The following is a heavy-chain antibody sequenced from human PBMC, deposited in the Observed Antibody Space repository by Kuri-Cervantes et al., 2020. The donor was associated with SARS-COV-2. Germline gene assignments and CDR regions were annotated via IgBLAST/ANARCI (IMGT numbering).Heavy chain of an antibody. Sequence: GGSMQFSCAASEVTFSSYSLKWVRQAPGKELEWVSSISSSSSYIYYADSVKGRFTISRDNAKNSLYLQMNSLRAEDTAVYYCARGGQWLVLGNGSIDYWGPGTLVNGAS. CDR1: EVTFSSYS. D-gene: IGHD6-19*01. CDR2: ISSSSSYI. V-gene: IGHV3-21*01. CDR3: ARGGQWLVLGNGSIDY. J-gene: IGHJ4*02.